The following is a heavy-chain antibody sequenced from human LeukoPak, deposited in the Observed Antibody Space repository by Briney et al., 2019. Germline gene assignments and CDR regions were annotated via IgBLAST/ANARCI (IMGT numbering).Heavy chain of an antibody. D-gene: IGHD3-10*01. CDR3: ARGWFGEYGMDV. CDR2: INHSRST. V-gene: IGHV4-34*01. Sequence: SETLSLTCAGYGGSFSGYYWSRIGQPPGKGLEGIGEINHSRSTNYNPSLKSRVNISVDTPKHQFSLKLSSVTPADTAVYYCARGWFGEYGMDVWGQGTTVTVSS. J-gene: IGHJ6*02. CDR1: GGSFSGYY.